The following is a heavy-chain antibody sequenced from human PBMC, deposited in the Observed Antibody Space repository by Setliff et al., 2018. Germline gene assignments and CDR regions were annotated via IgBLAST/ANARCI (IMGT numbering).Heavy chain of an antibody. CDR1: GGSISDYY. Sequence: SETLSLTCGGYGGSISDYYWSWIRQPPGKGLEWIGEINHSGSTNYNPSLKSRVTISLDTSTNQVSLKLSSVTAADTAVYYCAREAVYSSSWYFYYYGMDVWGQGTTVTAP. J-gene: IGHJ6*02. CDR2: INHSGST. D-gene: IGHD6-13*01. V-gene: IGHV4-34*01. CDR3: AREAVYSSSWYFYYYGMDV.